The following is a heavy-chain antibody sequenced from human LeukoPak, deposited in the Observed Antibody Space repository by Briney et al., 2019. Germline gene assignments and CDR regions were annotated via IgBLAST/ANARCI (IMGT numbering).Heavy chain of an antibody. J-gene: IGHJ5*02. CDR3: ARRSPGVLRYFDPPVAWFDP. CDR1: GGSISSSSYY. V-gene: IGHV4-39*07. D-gene: IGHD3-9*01. Sequence: SETLSLTCTVSGGSISSSSYYWGWIRQPPGKGLEWIGSIYYSGSTYYNPSLKSRVTISVDTSKNQFSLKLSSVTAADTAVYYCARRSPGVLRYFDPPVAWFDPWGQGTLVTVSS. CDR2: IYYSGST.